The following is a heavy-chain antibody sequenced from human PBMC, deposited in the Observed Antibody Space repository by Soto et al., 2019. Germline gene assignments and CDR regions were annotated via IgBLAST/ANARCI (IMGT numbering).Heavy chain of an antibody. J-gene: IGHJ5*02. V-gene: IGHV3-23*01. CDR3: AKDRSTVTTWYNWFDP. CDR2: ISGSGDTA. Sequence: EVQLLDSGGGLVQPGGSLRLSCAASGFNFNTYVMSWVRQAPGKGLEWVSGISGSGDTAYYADSVKGRFTISRDNSKNTLYLQMSSLRAEDTAIYYCAKDRSTVTTWYNWFDPRGQGTLVTVSS. CDR1: GFNFNTYV. D-gene: IGHD4-17*01.